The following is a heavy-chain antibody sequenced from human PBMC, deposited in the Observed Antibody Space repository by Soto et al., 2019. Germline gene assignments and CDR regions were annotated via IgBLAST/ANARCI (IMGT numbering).Heavy chain of an antibody. CDR2: IYYSGST. CDR1: GDSISRYY. Sequence: SETLSLTCTVSGDSISRYYWSWIRQPPGKGLEWIGFIYYSGSTNYNPSLKSRVTISVDTSKNQFSLKLSSVTAADTAVYYCARLPDSGYGSDAFDIWGQGTMVTVSS. V-gene: IGHV4-59*08. J-gene: IGHJ3*02. CDR3: ARLPDSGYGSDAFDI. D-gene: IGHD5-12*01.